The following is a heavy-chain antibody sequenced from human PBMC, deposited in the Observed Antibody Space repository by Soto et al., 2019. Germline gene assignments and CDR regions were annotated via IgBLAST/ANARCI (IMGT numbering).Heavy chain of an antibody. CDR3: ARSSRSYFDY. V-gene: IGHV4-31*03. Sequence: SETLSLTCTVSGGSISRSGYFWSWIRQHPGKGLEWIGYIYDSGSTYYNPSLKSRVSLSVDTSKNQFSLNLTSVTAADTAMYYCARSSRSYFDYWGQGTLVTVS. CDR1: GGSISRSGYF. J-gene: IGHJ4*02. CDR2: IYDSGST.